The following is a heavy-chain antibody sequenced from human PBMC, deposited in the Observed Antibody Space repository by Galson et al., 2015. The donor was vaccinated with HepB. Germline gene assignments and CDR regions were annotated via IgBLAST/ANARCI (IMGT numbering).Heavy chain of an antibody. V-gene: IGHV3-23*01. CDR3: AKDFNWPEGS. CDR1: GFIFSAYG. CDR2: IHTSGDRT. J-gene: IGHJ5*02. Sequence: SLRLSCAGSGFIFSAYGMNWVRQAPGKGLEWVSNIHTSGDRTYYADSVEGRFTISRDDSKNTLYLQMNNVRAEDTAIYYCAKDFNWPEGSWGQGTLVTVS.